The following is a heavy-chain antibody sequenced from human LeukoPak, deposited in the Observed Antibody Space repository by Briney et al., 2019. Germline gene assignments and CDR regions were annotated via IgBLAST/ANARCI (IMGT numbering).Heavy chain of an antibody. CDR3: ASGGGSGTYIPYYYSVMDV. D-gene: IGHD3-10*01. J-gene: IGHJ6*02. CDR1: GFTFSGYS. V-gene: IGHV3-7*01. CDR2: IKQDGSEK. Sequence: QSGGSLRLSCAASGFTFSGYSLTWVRQAPGRGLEWVASIKQDGSEKSYVASVKGRFTISRDNAKNSRYLQMNSLAAEDTAVYYCASGGGSGTYIPYYYSVMDVWGQGTTVTVSS.